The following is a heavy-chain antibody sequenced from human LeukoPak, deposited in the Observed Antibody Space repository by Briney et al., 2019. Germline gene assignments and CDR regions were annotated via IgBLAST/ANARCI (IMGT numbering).Heavy chain of an antibody. D-gene: IGHD1-26*01. CDR2: ISGSGGST. J-gene: IGHJ3*02. CDR1: GFTFSSYA. CDR3: AKDRGSYEGGAFDI. V-gene: IGHV3-23*01. Sequence: KSGGSLRLSCAASGFTFSSYAMSWVRQAPGKGLELVSAISGSGGSTYYADCVKGRFTISRDNSKNTLYLQMNSLRAENTAVYYCAKDRGSYEGGAFDIGGQGTMVTVSS.